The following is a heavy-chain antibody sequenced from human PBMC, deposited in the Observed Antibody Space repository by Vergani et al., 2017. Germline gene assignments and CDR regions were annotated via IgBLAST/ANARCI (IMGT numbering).Heavy chain of an antibody. Sequence: QVQLQQWGGGLLKPSETLSLTCVVNGGSFTSYHWTWIRQSPGEGLDWVGDIDHTGRPDYNPSLKSRLTMSVDMSLNQFSLTFNSVTATDTAIYFCARGNTESNGHLYYYYYMDVWGQGTAVTVS. J-gene: IGHJ6*03. CDR1: GGSFTSYH. CDR3: ARGNTESNGHLYYYYYMDV. CDR2: IDHTGRP. D-gene: IGHD2-8*01. V-gene: IGHV4-34*01.